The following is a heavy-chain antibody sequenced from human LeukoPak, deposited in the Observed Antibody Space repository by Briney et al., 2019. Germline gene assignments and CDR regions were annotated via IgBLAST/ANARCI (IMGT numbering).Heavy chain of an antibody. CDR3: ARAYCSSTSCYSVHGPLDY. V-gene: IGHV1-2*02. D-gene: IGHD2-2*01. CDR1: GYTFTGYY. CDR2: INPNSGGT. Sequence: ASVKVSCKASGYTFTGYYMHWVRQAPGQGLEWMGWINPNSGGTNYAQKFQGRVTMTRDTSISTAYMELSRLRSDDTAVYYCARAYCSSTSCYSVHGPLDYRGQGTLVTVSS. J-gene: IGHJ4*02.